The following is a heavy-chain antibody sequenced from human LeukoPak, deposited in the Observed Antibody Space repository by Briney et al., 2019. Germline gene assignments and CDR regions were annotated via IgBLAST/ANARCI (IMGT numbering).Heavy chain of an antibody. CDR3: AKANSGSFLDAFDI. CDR2: IRQDGSEK. J-gene: IGHJ3*02. Sequence: PGGSLRLSCAASGFTFSSYWMTWVRQPPGKGLEWVANIRQDGSEKYYVDSVKGRFTISRDSSKNTLYLQMNSLRAEDTAVYYCAKANSGSFLDAFDIWGQGTMVTVSS. CDR1: GFTFSSYW. V-gene: IGHV3-7*03. D-gene: IGHD1-26*01.